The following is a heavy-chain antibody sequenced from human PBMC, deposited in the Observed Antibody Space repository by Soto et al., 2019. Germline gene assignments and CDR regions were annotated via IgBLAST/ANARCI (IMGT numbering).Heavy chain of an antibody. V-gene: IGHV3-43*01. D-gene: IGHD4-17*01. CDR2: ISWDGRST. CDR1: GFTFDDYS. J-gene: IGHJ4*02. CDR3: GKDGAVSDYTYLDY. Sequence: EVQLVESGGVVVQPGGSLRLSCAASGFTFDDYSMHWVRQAPGKGLEWVSLISWDGRSTYYADSVEGRFTISRDNSKNSPYLQMNSLTTEDTAFYYCGKDGAVSDYTYLDYWGQGALVTVSS.